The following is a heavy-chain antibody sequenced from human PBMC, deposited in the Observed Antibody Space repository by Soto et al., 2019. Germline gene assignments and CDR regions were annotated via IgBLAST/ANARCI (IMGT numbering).Heavy chain of an antibody. D-gene: IGHD5-12*01. J-gene: IGHJ4*02. Sequence: QVQLVQSGAEVKKPGASVKVSCQASGYTFTGYYIHWVRQAPGQGLEWMGWINPRTGDTHYAQKFQDWLTMTRDASISTAYMELSRLRSDDTAVYYCARIPYGGSGFDYWGQGPLISVSS. CDR3: ARIPYGGSGFDY. CDR1: GYTFTGYY. CDR2: INPRTGDT. V-gene: IGHV1-2*04.